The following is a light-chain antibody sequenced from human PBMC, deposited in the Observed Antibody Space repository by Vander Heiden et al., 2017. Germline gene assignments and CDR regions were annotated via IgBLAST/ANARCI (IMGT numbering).Light chain of an antibody. J-gene: IGKJ1*01. CDR2: GAS. Sequence: EIVLTQSPGTLSLSPGERATLSCRASQSVTSNYLAWYQQRPGQAPRLLIYGASSRATGIPDRFSGSGSGTDFTLTISRLEPEDFAVYYYHQYGYSPETFGQGTKVDIK. V-gene: IGKV3-20*01. CDR3: HQYGYSPET. CDR1: QSVTSNY.